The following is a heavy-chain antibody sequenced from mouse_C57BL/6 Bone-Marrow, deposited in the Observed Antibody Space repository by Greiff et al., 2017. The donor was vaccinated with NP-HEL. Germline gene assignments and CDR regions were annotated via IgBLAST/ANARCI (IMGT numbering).Heavy chain of an antibody. CDR2: INPNNGGT. J-gene: IGHJ1*03. CDR1: GYTFTDYN. V-gene: IGHV1-22*01. Sequence: EVQLQQSGPELVKPGASVKMSCKASGYTFTDYNMHWVKQSHGKSLEWIGYINPNNGGTSYNQKFKGKATLTVNKSASTAYMELRSLTSEDSAVYYCARIYYYGSSDFDVWGTGTTVTVSS. D-gene: IGHD1-1*01. CDR3: ARIYYYGSSDFDV.